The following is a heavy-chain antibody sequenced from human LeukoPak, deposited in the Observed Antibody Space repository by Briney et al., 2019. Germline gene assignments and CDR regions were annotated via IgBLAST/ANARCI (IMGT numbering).Heavy chain of an antibody. CDR2: IRSKANSYAT. J-gene: IGHJ6*03. D-gene: IGHD4-11*01. CDR3: TRHPESYSNYKSYYYYYYMDV. V-gene: IGHV3-73*01. Sequence: GGSLRLSCAASGFTFSGSAMHWVRQASGKGLEWVGRIRSKANSYATAYAASVKGRFTISRDDSKNTAYLQMNSLKTEDTAVYYCTRHPESYSNYKSYYYYYYMDVWGKGTTVTVSS. CDR1: GFTFSGSA.